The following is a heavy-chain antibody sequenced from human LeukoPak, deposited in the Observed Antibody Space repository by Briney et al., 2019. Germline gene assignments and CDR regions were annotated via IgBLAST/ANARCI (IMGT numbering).Heavy chain of an antibody. CDR2: INHSGST. CDR1: GGSFSGYY. D-gene: IGHD3-22*01. Sequence: SSETLSLTCAVYGGSFSGYYWSWIRQPPGKGLEWIGEINHSGSTNYNPSLKSRVTISADTSKTRFSLKLSFVTAADTAVYYCAGQHDSNGYYFYWGQGTLVTVSS. J-gene: IGHJ4*02. CDR3: AGQHDSNGYYFY. V-gene: IGHV4-34*01.